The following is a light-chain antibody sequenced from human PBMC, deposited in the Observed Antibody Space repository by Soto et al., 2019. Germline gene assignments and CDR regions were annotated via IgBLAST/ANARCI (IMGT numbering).Light chain of an antibody. CDR2: DVA. Sequence: QSVLTQPASVSGSPGQSITISCTGSSSDVGGYDYVSWFQQHPGKAPKLVINDVANRPSGVSNRFSGSKSGNTASLTIFGLQAEDEADYYCSSYTSRRTYVFGTGTKVTV. J-gene: IGLJ1*01. CDR3: SSYTSRRTYV. CDR1: SSDVGGYDY. V-gene: IGLV2-14*03.